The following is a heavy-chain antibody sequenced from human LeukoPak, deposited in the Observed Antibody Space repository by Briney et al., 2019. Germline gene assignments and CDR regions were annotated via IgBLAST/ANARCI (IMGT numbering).Heavy chain of an antibody. J-gene: IGHJ4*02. CDR2: ISGSGGST. CDR1: GFTFSGHA. Sequence: GGSLRLSCAASGFTFSGHAMAWVRQAPGKGLEWVSAISGSGGSTYYADSVKGRFTISRDNSKNTLYLQMNSLRAEDTAVYYCAKDGHLTMIVVVITFLWLDYWGQGTLVTVSS. CDR3: AKDGHLTMIVVVITFLWLDY. D-gene: IGHD3-22*01. V-gene: IGHV3-23*01.